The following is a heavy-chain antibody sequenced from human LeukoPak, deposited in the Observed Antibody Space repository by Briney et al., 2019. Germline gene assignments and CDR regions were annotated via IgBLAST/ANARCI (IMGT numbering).Heavy chain of an antibody. CDR1: GFTFDDYA. CDR3: AKVIHSGSYYDAFDI. V-gene: IGHV3-9*01. Sequence: GGSLRLSCAASGFTFDDYAMHWVRQAPGKGLEWVSGISWNSGSIDYADSVKGRFTISRDNAKNSLYLQMNSLRAEDTAVYYCAKVIHSGSYYDAFDIWGQGTMVTVSS. CDR2: ISWNSGSI. J-gene: IGHJ3*02. D-gene: IGHD1-26*01.